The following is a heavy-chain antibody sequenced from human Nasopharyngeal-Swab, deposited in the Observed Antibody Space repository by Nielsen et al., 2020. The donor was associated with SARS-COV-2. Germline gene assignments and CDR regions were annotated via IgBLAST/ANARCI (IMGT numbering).Heavy chain of an antibody. J-gene: IGHJ4*02. D-gene: IGHD3-22*01. Sequence: GGSLRLSCAASGFIFSGSSMHWVRQASGKVLEWIGRIRSKANSYATVYAASVKGRFTISRDDSKNTAYLQMNSLKTEDTAVYYCTRAKDDSSGSLFDYWGQGNRVTVSS. CDR2: IRSKANSYAT. V-gene: IGHV3-73*01. CDR3: TRAKDDSSGSLFDY. CDR1: GFIFSGSS.